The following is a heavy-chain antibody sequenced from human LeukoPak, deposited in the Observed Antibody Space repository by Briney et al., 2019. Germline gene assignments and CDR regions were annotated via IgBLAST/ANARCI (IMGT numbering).Heavy chain of an antibody. Sequence: DPGGPLRLSCAASGFTFSSYGMNWVRQAPGKGLEWVSYISSSGSIIYYADSVKGRFTISRDNAKNSLYLQMNSLRAEDTAVYYCARRGDTWGQGTLVTVSS. CDR3: ARRGDT. CDR1: GFTFSSYG. CDR2: ISSSGSII. D-gene: IGHD3-10*01. J-gene: IGHJ5*02. V-gene: IGHV3-48*03.